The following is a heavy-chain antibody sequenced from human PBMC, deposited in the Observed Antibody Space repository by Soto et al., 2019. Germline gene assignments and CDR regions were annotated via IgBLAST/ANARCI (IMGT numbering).Heavy chain of an antibody. CDR2: ISYDGSNK. V-gene: IGHV3-30-3*01. D-gene: IGHD3-3*01. CDR3: ARENPYYDFWSGYYDP. Sequence: LKLSCAASGFTFSDFAMHWVRQAPGKGLEWVAVISYDGSNKYYADSVKGRFTISRDNSKNTLYLQMNSLRAEDTAVYYCARENPYYDFWSGYYDP. J-gene: IGHJ5*02. CDR1: GFTFSDFA.